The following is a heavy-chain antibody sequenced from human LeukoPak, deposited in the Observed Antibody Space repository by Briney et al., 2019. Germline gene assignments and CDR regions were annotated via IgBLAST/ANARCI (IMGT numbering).Heavy chain of an antibody. J-gene: IGHJ4*02. CDR1: GYTFTDSY. CDR2: INPDSGVT. CDR3: ARDFGSSSAWYEFDY. D-gene: IGHD6-19*01. Sequence: ASVKVSCKAPGYTFTDSYIHWVRQAPGQGLEWMGWINPDSGVTKYAQNFQGRVTMTRDTSISTASMEMRSLKSDDTAVYYCARDFGSSSAWYEFDYWGQGTLVTVSS. V-gene: IGHV1-2*02.